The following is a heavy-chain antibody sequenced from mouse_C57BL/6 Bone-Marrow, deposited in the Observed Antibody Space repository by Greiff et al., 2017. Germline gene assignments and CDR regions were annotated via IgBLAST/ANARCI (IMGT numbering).Heavy chain of an antibody. V-gene: IGHV1-82*01. J-gene: IGHJ2*01. CDR2: IYPGGGGT. CDR1: GYAFSSSW. CDR3: ARHLGDFDY. Sequence: QVQLQQSGPELVKPGASVKISCKASGYAFSSSWMHWVKQRPGKGLEWIGRIYPGGGGTNYNGKFKGKATLTADKSSSTAYMQLSSLTSEDSAVYFCARHLGDFDYWGQGTTLTVTS. D-gene: IGHD2-10*02.